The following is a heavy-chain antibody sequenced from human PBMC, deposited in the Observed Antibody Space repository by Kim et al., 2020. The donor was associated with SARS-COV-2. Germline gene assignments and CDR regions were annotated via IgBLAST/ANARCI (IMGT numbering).Heavy chain of an antibody. J-gene: IGHJ4*02. D-gene: IGHD3-10*01. CDR3: ARGKSVVRGVTPNFHY. CDR2: TYYRSKWSN. V-gene: IGHV6-1*01. CDR1: GDSVSSNSAT. Sequence: SQTLSLTCAISGDSVSSNSATWNWIRQSPSRGLEWLGRTYYRSKWSNDYAAFVKSRITINPGTSKNQFSLQLNSVTPEDTALYYCARGKSVVRGVTPNFHYWGQGTLVTVSS.